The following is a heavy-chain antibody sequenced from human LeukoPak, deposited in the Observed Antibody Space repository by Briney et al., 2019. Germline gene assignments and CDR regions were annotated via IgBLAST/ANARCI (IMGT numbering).Heavy chain of an antibody. V-gene: IGHV4-59*08. CDR1: GGSISSYY. CDR3: ARYRYSYGYYYFDY. CDR2: IYYSGST. Sequence: SETLSLTCTVSGGSISSYYWSWIRQPPGKGLEWIGYIYYSGSTNYNPSLKSRVTISVDTPKNQFSLKLSSVTAADTAVYYCARYRYSYGYYYFDYWGQGTLVTVSS. D-gene: IGHD5-18*01. J-gene: IGHJ4*02.